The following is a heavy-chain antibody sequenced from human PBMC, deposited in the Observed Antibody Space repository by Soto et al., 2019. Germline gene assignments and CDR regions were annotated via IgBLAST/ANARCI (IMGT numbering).Heavy chain of an antibody. V-gene: IGHV4-59*08. D-gene: IGHD6-19*01. J-gene: IGHJ4*02. CDR2: IYYSGST. Sequence: SETLSLTCTVSGGSISSYYWSWIRQPPGKGLEWIGHIYYSGSTNYNPYLKSRVTITLDTSKTQFYLKLSSVTAADTVDYYCSKIAVFGPITSFHYWGQGALVTVSS. CDR3: SKIAVFGPITSFHY. CDR1: GGSISSYY.